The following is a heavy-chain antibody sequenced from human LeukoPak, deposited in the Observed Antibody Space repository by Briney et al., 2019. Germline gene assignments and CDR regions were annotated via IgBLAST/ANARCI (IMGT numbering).Heavy chain of an antibody. Sequence: ASVKVSCKASGGTFSSYAISWVRQAPGQGLEWMGGIIPIFGTANYAQKFQGRVTITADESTSTAYMELSSLRSEDTAVYYCARGRYCSSTSRPWGYWGQGTLVTVSS. V-gene: IGHV1-69*13. CDR3: ARGRYCSSTSRPWGY. D-gene: IGHD2-2*01. CDR2: IIPIFGTA. CDR1: GGTFSSYA. J-gene: IGHJ4*02.